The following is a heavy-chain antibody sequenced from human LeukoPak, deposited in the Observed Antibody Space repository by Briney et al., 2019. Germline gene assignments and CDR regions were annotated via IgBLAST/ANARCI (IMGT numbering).Heavy chain of an antibody. J-gene: IGHJ4*02. V-gene: IGHV3-11*03. Sequence: GGSLRLSCAASGFTFSDYYMSWIRQTPGKGLGWISYIGSSGGHTNYADSVRGRLTISRDNAKNSLYLQMNSLRAEDTAVYYCARIRSSGGVFDYWGQGTLVTVSS. CDR1: GFTFSDYY. CDR3: ARIRSSGGVFDY. D-gene: IGHD3-16*01. CDR2: IGSSGGHT.